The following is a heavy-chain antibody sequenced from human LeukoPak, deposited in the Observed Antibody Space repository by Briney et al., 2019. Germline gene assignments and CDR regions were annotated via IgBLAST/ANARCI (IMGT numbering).Heavy chain of an antibody. D-gene: IGHD2/OR15-2a*01. J-gene: IGHJ4*02. CDR2: INPSGGST. V-gene: IGHV1-46*01. Sequence: GASVKASCKASGYTFTSCYVQWVRQAPGQGLEWMGIINPSGGSTNYAQKIQGRVAMTRDVSTSTVYMELSSLTSEDTSVYYCARDFGYFSRNFLDFWGQGTLVTVSS. CDR1: GYTFTSCY. CDR3: ARDFGYFSRNFLDF.